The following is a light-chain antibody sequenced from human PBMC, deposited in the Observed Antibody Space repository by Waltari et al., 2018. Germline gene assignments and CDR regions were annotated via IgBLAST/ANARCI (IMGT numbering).Light chain of an antibody. J-gene: IGKJ1*01. V-gene: IGKV3-11*01. CDR2: DTA. CDR1: QSVNNY. CDR3: QQRSNWPWT. Sequence: EIVLTQSPATLSLSPGERATLSCRASQSVNNYLAWVQQKPGQAPRLLIYDTANRATGIPARFSGSGSGTDFTLTISSLEPEDFVVYYCQQRSNWPWTFGQGTKVEIK.